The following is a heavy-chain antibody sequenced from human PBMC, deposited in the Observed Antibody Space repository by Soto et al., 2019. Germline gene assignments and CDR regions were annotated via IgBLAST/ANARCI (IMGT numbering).Heavy chain of an antibody. D-gene: IGHD3-22*01. J-gene: IGHJ3*02. CDR3: ARDFNYYYDSSGSPLGAFDI. CDR1: GFTFSSYW. Sequence: LRLSCAASGFTFSSYWMSWVRQAPGKGLEWVANIKQDGSEKYYVDSVKGRFTISRDNAKNSLYLQMNSLRAEDTAVYYCARDFNYYYDSSGSPLGAFDIWGQGTMVNRLL. V-gene: IGHV3-7*03. CDR2: IKQDGSEK.